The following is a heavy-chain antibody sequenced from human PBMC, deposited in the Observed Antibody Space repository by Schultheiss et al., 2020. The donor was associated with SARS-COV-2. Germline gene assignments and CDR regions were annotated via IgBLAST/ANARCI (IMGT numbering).Heavy chain of an antibody. CDR1: GGSISSSSYY. D-gene: IGHD1-14*01. J-gene: IGHJ4*02. CDR3: TRDPEALDY. Sequence: SETLSLTCTVSGGSISSSSYYWGWIRQPPGKGLEWIGYIYYSGSTNYNPSLKSRVTISVDTSKNQFSLKLSSVTAADTAVYYCTRDPEALDYWGQGTLVTVSS. CDR2: IYYSGST. V-gene: IGHV4-61*01.